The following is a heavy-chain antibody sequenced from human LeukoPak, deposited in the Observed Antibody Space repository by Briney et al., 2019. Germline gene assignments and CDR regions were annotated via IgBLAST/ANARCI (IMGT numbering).Heavy chain of an antibody. CDR3: SRDGIVANVFYV. Sequence: WETLTLICSASGASISSHYRSWIRQPPGKGLEWIGHIYYTGSTTYNPSLRSRVTMSVDTSKNQFSLKQSYVTAADATLDYCSRDGIVANVFYVWGRGTMVTVSS. D-gene: IGHD5-12*01. CDR2: IYYTGST. V-gene: IGHV4-59*11. CDR1: GASISSHY. J-gene: IGHJ3*01.